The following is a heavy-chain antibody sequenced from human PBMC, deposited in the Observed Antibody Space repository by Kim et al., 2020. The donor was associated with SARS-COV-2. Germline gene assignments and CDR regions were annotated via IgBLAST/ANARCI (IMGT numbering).Heavy chain of an antibody. J-gene: IGHJ5*02. Sequence: SETLSLTCTVSGGSISSSSYYWGWIRQPPGKGLEWIGSIYYSGSTYYNPSLKSRVTISVDTSKNHFSLKLSSVTAADTAVYYCARQQTITRIVVVIQNWFDPGGQGTLVTVSS. CDR1: GGSISSSSYY. CDR2: IYYSGST. CDR3: ARQQTITRIVVVIQNWFDP. D-gene: IGHD3-22*01. V-gene: IGHV4-39*02.